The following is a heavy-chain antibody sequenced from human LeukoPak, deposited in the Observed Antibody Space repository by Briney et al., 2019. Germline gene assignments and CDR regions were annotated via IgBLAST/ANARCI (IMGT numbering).Heavy chain of an antibody. Sequence: SVTLSLTCTVSGGSISSYYWSWIRQPPGKGLEWIGYIYYSGSTNYNPSLKSRVTISVDTSKNQFSLKLSSVTAADTAVYYCARGYSYAQDLDYWGQGTLVTVSS. CDR2: IYYSGST. D-gene: IGHD5-18*01. V-gene: IGHV4-59*01. CDR3: ARGYSYAQDLDY. J-gene: IGHJ4*02. CDR1: GGSISSYY.